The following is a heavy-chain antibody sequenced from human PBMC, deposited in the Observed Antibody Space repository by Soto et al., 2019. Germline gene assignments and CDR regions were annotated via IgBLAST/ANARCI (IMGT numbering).Heavy chain of an antibody. V-gene: IGHV3-7*01. D-gene: IGHD6-13*01. J-gene: IGHJ4*02. CDR1: GFTFSSFW. CDR2: IKEDGSEK. Sequence: EVQLVESGGGLVQPGGSLRLSCAASGFTFSSFWMSWVRQAPGKGLEWVANIKEDGSEKFYVDSVKGRFTISRDNAKNSLYLQMNSLRAEDTAVYFCARVGYSSSWYFGFFDYWGQGTLVTVSS. CDR3: ARVGYSSSWYFGFFDY.